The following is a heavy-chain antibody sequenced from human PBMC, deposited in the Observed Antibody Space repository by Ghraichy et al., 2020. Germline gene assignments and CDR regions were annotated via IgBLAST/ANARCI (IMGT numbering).Heavy chain of an antibody. CDR3: AKAASDTSWPKFGP. J-gene: IGHJ5*02. D-gene: IGHD2-2*01. Sequence: GSLNISCAASGFTFSSYAMTWVRQAPGKGLEWVSTISGSGGGPDYADSVKGRFIISRDNSKNTLHLQMNSLSADDTAIYYCAKAASDTSWPKFGPWGQGTLVTVSS. CDR1: GFTFSSYA. V-gene: IGHV3-23*01. CDR2: ISGSGGGP.